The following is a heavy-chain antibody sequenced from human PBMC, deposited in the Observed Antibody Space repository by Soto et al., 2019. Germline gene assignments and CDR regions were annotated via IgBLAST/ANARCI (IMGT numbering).Heavy chain of an antibody. J-gene: IGHJ4*02. CDR1: GYTFSSYD. D-gene: IGHD6-19*01. CDR2: LNPNCGDT. V-gene: IGHV1-8*01. Sequence: ASVKVSCKASGYTFSSYDINWVRQATGQGLEWMGWLNPNCGDTGYAQKFQGRVTLTRNTSINTAYIELSSLTSDDTAVYYCATSGGGWYLYWGQGTLVTVS. CDR3: ATSGGGWYLY.